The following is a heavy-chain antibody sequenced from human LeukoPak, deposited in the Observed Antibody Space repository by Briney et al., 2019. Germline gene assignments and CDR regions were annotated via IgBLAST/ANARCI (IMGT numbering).Heavy chain of an antibody. V-gene: IGHV3-11*04. D-gene: IGHD1-26*01. CDR3: AGGEAADAFDI. J-gene: IGHJ3*02. Sequence: GGSLRLSCAASGFTFSDYYMTWIRQAPGKGLEWISYISSSGGTIYYADSVKGRFTISRDNTKNSLYLQMNSLRVEDTAVYYCAGGEAADAFDIWGHGTMVTVSS. CDR1: GFTFSDYY. CDR2: ISSSGGTI.